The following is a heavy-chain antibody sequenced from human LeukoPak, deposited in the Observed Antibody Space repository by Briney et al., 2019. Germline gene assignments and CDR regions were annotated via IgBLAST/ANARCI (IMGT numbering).Heavy chain of an antibody. Sequence: PGGSLRLSCAASGFTFSSYSMNWVRQAPGKGLEWVSFISSGSSIIHYADSVKGRFTISRDDAKDSLYLQMSSLRDEDTAAYYCAKSRVRSDIIFDYWGQGTLVTVSS. CDR2: ISSGSSII. CDR3: AKSRVRSDIIFDY. CDR1: GFTFSSYS. D-gene: IGHD3-10*01. J-gene: IGHJ4*02. V-gene: IGHV3-48*02.